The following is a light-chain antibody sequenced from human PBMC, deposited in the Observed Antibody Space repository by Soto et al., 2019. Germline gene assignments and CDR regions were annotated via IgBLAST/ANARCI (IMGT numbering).Light chain of an antibody. V-gene: IGKV1-9*01. CDR2: EAS. CDR1: HDISTF. CDR3: QQLYTLPFT. Sequence: DIQLTQSPSLLSATIGDRVTITCRASHDISTFLAWYQQKPGKAPKLLIYEASTLQSGVPSRFSGSGSGTEFTLTISGLLPEDFAAYHCQQLYTLPFTFGQGRLLEI. J-gene: IGKJ5*01.